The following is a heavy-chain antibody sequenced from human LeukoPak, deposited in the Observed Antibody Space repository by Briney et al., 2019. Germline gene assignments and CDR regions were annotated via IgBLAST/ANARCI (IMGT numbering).Heavy chain of an antibody. CDR3: ARTYCSGGSCYPNWFDP. V-gene: IGHV1-2*02. D-gene: IGHD2-15*01. CDR2: INPNIGGT. CDR1: GYTFTGYY. J-gene: IGHJ5*02. Sequence: ASVKVSCKASGYTFTGYYMHWVRQAPGQGLEWMGWINPNIGGTNYAQKFQGRATMTGDTSISTAYMELSRLRSDDTAVYYCARTYCSGGSCYPNWFDPWGQGTLVTVSS.